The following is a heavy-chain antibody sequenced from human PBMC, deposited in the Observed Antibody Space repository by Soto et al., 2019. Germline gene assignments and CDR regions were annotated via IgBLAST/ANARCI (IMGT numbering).Heavy chain of an antibody. CDR3: VITSVFSRFDP. D-gene: IGHD3-22*01. CDR2: ISSSSSYI. J-gene: IGHJ5*02. CDR1: GFTFSSYS. V-gene: IGHV3-21*04. Sequence: GSLRLSCAASGFTFSSYSMNWVRQAPGKGLEWVSSISSSSSYIYYADSVKGRFTISRDNSKNTLYLQMNSLRAEDTAIYYCVITSVFSRFDPWGQGTLVTVSS.